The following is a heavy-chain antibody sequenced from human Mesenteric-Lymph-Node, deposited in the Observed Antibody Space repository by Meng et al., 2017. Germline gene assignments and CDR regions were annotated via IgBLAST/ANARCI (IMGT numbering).Heavy chain of an antibody. CDR2: ISYDGSNK. CDR3: ARQGRGACFDY. V-gene: IGHV3-30*01. Sequence: GESLKISCAASGFTFSSYAMHWVRQAPGKGLEWVAVISYDGSNKYYADSVKGRFTISRDNSKNTLYLQMNSLRAEDTAVYYCARQGRGACFDYWGQGTRVT. J-gene: IGHJ4*02. D-gene: IGHD3-16*01. CDR1: GFTFSSYA.